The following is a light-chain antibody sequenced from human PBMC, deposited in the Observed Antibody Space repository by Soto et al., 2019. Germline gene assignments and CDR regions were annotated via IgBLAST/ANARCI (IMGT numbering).Light chain of an antibody. CDR3: HHYGSSPRT. CDR1: QSVTSRS. J-gene: IGKJ1*01. V-gene: IGKV3-20*01. Sequence: EIVLTQSPGTLSLSPGERATLSCRASQSVTSRSLAWYQQRPGQAPRLLIYGASSRAAGIPDRFSGSGSGTDFTLTINRLESEDFAVYYCHHYGSSPRTFGQGPKVDIK. CDR2: GAS.